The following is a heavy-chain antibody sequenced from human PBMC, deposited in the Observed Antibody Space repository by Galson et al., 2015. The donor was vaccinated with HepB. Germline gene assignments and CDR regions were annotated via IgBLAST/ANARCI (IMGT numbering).Heavy chain of an antibody. J-gene: IGHJ5*02. Sequence: SLRLSCAASGFTFSSYTMSWVRQAPGKGLEWVSSISSSRSYIYYADSVKGRFTISRDNAKNSLYLQMNSLRAEDTAVYYCARDKGGYGDSNWFDPWGQGTLVTVSS. V-gene: IGHV3-21*01. CDR1: GFTFSSYT. CDR2: ISSSRSYI. D-gene: IGHD4-17*01. CDR3: ARDKGGYGDSNWFDP.